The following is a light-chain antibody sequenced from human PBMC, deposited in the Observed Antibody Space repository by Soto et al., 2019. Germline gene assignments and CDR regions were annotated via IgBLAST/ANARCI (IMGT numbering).Light chain of an antibody. CDR1: QSISSW. CDR3: QQYYSTPYT. CDR2: KAS. J-gene: IGKJ1*01. V-gene: IGKV1-5*03. Sequence: DIQMTQSPSTLSASVGDRVTITCLASQSISSWLAWYQQKPGKAPKLLIYKASSLDSGVPSRFIGSGSGTEFTLTISSLQADDFATYYCQQYYSTPYTFGQGTKVDIK.